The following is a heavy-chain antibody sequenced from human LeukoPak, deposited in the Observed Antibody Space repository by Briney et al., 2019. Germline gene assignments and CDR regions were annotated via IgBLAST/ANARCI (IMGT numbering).Heavy chain of an antibody. CDR1: GFTFSSYS. CDR2: ISSSSSYI. J-gene: IGHJ4*02. D-gene: IGHD2-2*01. V-gene: IGHV3-21*01. Sequence: GGSLRLSCAASGFTFSSYSMNWVRQAPGKGLEWVSSISSSSSYIYYADSVKGRFTISRDNAKNSLYLQMNSLRAEDTAVYYCATGIVVVPTVGEGIGLTDFWGQGTLVTVSS. CDR3: ATGIVVVPTVGEGIGLTDF.